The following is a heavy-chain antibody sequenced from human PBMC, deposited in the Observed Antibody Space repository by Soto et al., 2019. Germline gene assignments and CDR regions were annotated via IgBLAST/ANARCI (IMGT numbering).Heavy chain of an antibody. Sequence: PSETLSLTCTVSGDSISSSTYYWGWIRQPPGKGLEWIGSMFYSGNTYYNPSLKSRVTLSIDTSKNQFSLQTNNLRHEDTAVYYCAKDGGPVYCNSPGCSAKHFDYWAQGTLVTVSS. D-gene: IGHD2-2*01. CDR2: MFYSGNT. CDR1: GDSISSSTYY. CDR3: AKDGGPVYCNSPGCSAKHFDY. V-gene: IGHV4-39*02. J-gene: IGHJ4*02.